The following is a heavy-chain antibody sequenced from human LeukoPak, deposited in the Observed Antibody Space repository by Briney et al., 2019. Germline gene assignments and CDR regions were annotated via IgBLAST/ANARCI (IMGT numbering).Heavy chain of an antibody. J-gene: IGHJ4*02. CDR3: AKDLLRYSSGWYSGGY. CDR2: ISGSGGST. CDR1: GFTFSSYA. D-gene: IGHD6-19*01. Sequence: GGSLRLSCAASGFTFSSYAMSWVRQAPGKGLEWVSAISGSGGSTYYADSVKGRFTISRDNCKNTLYLQMNSLRAEDTAVYYCAKDLLRYSSGWYSGGYWGQGTLVTVSS. V-gene: IGHV3-23*01.